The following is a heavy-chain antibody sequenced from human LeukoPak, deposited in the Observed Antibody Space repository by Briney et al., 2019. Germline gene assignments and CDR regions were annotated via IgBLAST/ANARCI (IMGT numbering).Heavy chain of an antibody. V-gene: IGHV4-39*01. Sequence: PSETLSLTCTVSGGSISSSSYYWGWIRQPPGKGLEWIGSIYYSGSTYYNPSPKSRVTISAHTSKNQFSLKLRSVTAADTAVYYCARRDIVVVPAAIGAGAFDIWGQGTMVTVSS. D-gene: IGHD2-2*02. CDR1: GGSISSSSYY. J-gene: IGHJ3*02. CDR3: ARRDIVVVPAAIGAGAFDI. CDR2: IYYSGST.